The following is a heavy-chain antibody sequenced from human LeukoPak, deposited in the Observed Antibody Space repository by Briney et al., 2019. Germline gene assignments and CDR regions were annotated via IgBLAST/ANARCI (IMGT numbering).Heavy chain of an antibody. D-gene: IGHD3-16*01. CDR1: GFTFDDYA. CDR2: ISWNSGSI. J-gene: IGHJ3*01. V-gene: IGHV3-9*01. Sequence: PGRSLRLSCATSGFTFDDYAMYWVRQDPGKGLEWVSGISWNSGSIVYADSVKGRFTISRDNAKNSLYLQMNSLRVEDTALYYCQKGNWDLGVFNSWGQGQMLTVFS. CDR3: QKGNWDLGVFNS.